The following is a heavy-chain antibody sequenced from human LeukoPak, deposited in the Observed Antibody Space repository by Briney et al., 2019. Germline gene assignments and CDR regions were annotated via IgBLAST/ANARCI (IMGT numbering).Heavy chain of an antibody. V-gene: IGHV1-46*01. J-gene: IGHJ6*03. D-gene: IGHD4-17*01. CDR1: GYTFTSYY. CDR3: ARDLDGDYHYYYYMDV. Sequence: ASVKVSCKASGYTFTSYYMHWVRQAPGQGLEWMGIINPSGGSTSYAQKFQGRVTMTTDTSTSTAYMELRSLRSDDTAVYYCARDLDGDYHYYYYMDVWGKGTTVTVSS. CDR2: INPSGGST.